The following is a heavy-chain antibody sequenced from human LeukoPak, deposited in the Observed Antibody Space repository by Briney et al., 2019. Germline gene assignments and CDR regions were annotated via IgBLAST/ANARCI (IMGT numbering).Heavy chain of an antibody. CDR2: ISGSGANT. D-gene: IGHD6-13*01. CDR3: AKGGDSSSRTGFDY. V-gene: IGHV3-23*01. J-gene: IGHJ4*02. CDR1: GFTFTSYA. Sequence: GGSLRLSCAASGFTFTSYAMSWVRQAPGKGLEWVSAISGSGANTYYADSVKGRFTISRDNSKDTLYLEMNSLRAEDTAVYYWAKGGDSSSRTGFDYWGQGTLVPVSS.